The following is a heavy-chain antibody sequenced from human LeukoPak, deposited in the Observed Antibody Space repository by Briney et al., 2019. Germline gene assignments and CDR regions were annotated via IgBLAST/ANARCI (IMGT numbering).Heavy chain of an antibody. CDR3: ALRGDTSDAFDI. V-gene: IGHV3-23*01. CDR2: ISGSGGST. J-gene: IGHJ3*02. Sequence: GGSLTLSCAASGFTFSSYAMSWLRQAPGEGREGVSAISGSGGSTYYADSVKGRLTISRDNSKNPLYLQMNRLRAEDTAVYYCALRGDTSDAFDIWGQGTMVTVSS. CDR1: GFTFSSYA. D-gene: IGHD2-21*02.